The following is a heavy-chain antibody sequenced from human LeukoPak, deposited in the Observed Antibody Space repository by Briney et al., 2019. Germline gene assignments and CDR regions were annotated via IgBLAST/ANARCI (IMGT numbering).Heavy chain of an antibody. Sequence: GESLKISCKGSGYSFTSYWIGWVRQMPGKVLEWMGIIYPGDSDSRYSPSFQGQVTISADKSISTAYLQWSSLKASDTAMYYCARRYCSGGSCYSNFDYWGQGTLVTVSS. V-gene: IGHV5-51*01. CDR3: ARRYCSGGSCYSNFDY. J-gene: IGHJ4*02. CDR1: GYSFTSYW. CDR2: IYPGDSDS. D-gene: IGHD2-15*01.